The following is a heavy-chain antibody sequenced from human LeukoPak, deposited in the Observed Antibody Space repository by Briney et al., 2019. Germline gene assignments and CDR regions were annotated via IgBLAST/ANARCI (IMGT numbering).Heavy chain of an antibody. CDR3: ARSTAGFDY. CDR2: ISSSSSYI. Sequence: ETLSLTCAVYGGSFSGYYWSWVRQAPGKGLEWVSSISSSSSYIYYADSVKGRFTISRDNAKNSLYLQMNSLRAEDTAVYYCARSTAGFDYWGQGTLVTVSS. J-gene: IGHJ4*02. CDR1: GGSFSGYY. V-gene: IGHV3-21*01. D-gene: IGHD3-10*01.